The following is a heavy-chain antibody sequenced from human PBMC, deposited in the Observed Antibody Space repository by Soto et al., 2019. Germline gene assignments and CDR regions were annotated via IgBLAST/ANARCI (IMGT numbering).Heavy chain of an antibody. CDR2: INAGNGNT. CDR3: ARDPSEVVVVPAAAAYYYYYGMDV. J-gene: IGHJ6*02. CDR1: GYTFTSYA. V-gene: IGHV1-3*01. D-gene: IGHD2-2*01. Sequence: ASVKVSCKASGYTFTSYAMHWVRQAPGQRLEWMGWINAGNGNTKYSQKFQGRVTITRDTSASTAYMELSSLRSEDTAVYYCARDPSEVVVVPAAAAYYYYYGMDVWGQGTTVTV.